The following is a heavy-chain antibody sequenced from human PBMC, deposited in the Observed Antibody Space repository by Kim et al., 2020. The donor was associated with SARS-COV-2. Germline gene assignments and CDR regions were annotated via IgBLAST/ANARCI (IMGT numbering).Heavy chain of an antibody. V-gene: IGHV3-74*01. D-gene: IGHD3-16*01. CDR2: ISSDGKTT. J-gene: IGHJ4*02. CDR3: ASSLGGTTDEDY. CDR1: GFTFSSSW. Sequence: GGSLRLSCAASGFTFSSSWMHWVRQAPGKGLVWVSRISSDGKTTTYADSVKGRFTISRDNAKNTLYFQLNSLRAEDTAVYYCASSLGGTTDEDYWGQGTLVTVSS.